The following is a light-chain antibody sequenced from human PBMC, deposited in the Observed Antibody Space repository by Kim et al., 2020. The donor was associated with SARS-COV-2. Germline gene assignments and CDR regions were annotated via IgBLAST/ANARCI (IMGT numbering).Light chain of an antibody. J-gene: IGKJ1*01. CDR2: ATA. V-gene: IGKV3-15*01. CDR3: QQYNNWPRT. CDR1: QSVNNN. Sequence: EIVMTQSPATLSVSPGERGTLSCRASQSVNNNLAWYQHKPGQAPRLLIYATATRATGIPARFSGSGSGTDFTLTISSLQSEDFAVYYCQQYNNWPRTFGQGTKVDIK.